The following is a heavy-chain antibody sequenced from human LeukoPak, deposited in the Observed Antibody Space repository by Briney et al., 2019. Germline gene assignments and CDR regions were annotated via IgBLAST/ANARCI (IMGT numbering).Heavy chain of an antibody. V-gene: IGHV3-30-3*01. Sequence: GGSLRLSCAASGLTFSSYAMHWVRQAPGKGLEWVAVISYDGSNKYYADSVKGRFTISRDNSKNTLYPQMNSLRAEDTAVYYCARARLSVWFGELSLGYWGQGTLVTVSS. CDR1: GLTFSSYA. D-gene: IGHD3-10*01. CDR3: ARARLSVWFGELSLGY. CDR2: ISYDGSNK. J-gene: IGHJ4*02.